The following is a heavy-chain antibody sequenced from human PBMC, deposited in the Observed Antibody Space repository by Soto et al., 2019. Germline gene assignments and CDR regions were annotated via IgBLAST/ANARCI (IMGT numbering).Heavy chain of an antibody. V-gene: IGHV1-18*01. CDR3: ARDLQFFSDSSGYSDVFDI. CDR2: ISANNGNT. J-gene: IGHJ3*02. CDR1: GYIFTTYG. D-gene: IGHD3-22*01. Sequence: QVQLVQSGTEVKKPGASVKVSCKASGYIFTTYGISWVRQAPGQGLEWMGWISANNGNTYYAQKFQGRVTMNTDTPTRTIYMELRSLRSDDTDVYYRARDLQFFSDSSGYSDVFDIWGQGTKVTVSS.